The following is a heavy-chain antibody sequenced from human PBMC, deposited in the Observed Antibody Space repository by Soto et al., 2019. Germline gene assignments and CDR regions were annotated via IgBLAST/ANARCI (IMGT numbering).Heavy chain of an antibody. CDR1: GDTFSSYA. V-gene: IGHV1-69*01. D-gene: IGHD1-7*01. CDR3: ARYHNWNYERWFDP. CDR2: IIPIFGTA. Sequence: QVQLVQSGAEVKKPGSSVKVSCKASGDTFSSYAISWVRQAPGQGLEWMGGIIPIFGTANYAQKFQGRVTITADESTSTAYMELSSLRSEDTAVYYCARYHNWNYERWFDPWGQGTLVTVSS. J-gene: IGHJ5*02.